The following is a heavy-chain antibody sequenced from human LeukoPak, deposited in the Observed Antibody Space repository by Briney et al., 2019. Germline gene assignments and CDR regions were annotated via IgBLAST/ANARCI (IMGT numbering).Heavy chain of an antibody. CDR1: GYSFTSYW. Sequence: GESLKISCKGSGYSFTSYWIGWVRQMPGKGLEWMGIIYPGDSDTRYSPSFQGQVTISADKSISTAYLQWSSLKASDTAMYYCARLPISYFGSGSYVAPFDYWGQGTPVTVSS. CDR3: ARLPISYFGSGSYVAPFDY. V-gene: IGHV5-51*01. D-gene: IGHD3-10*01. CDR2: IYPGDSDT. J-gene: IGHJ4*02.